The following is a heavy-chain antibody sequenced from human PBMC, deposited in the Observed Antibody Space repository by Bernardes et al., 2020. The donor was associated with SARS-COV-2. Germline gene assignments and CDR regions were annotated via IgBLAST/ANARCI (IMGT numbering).Heavy chain of an antibody. Sequence: GGSLRLSCAASGFTFSSYSMNWVRQAPGKGLEWVSSISSSSSYIYYADSVKGRFTISRDNAKNSLYLQMNSLRAEDTAVYYCARTGGYDILTGFQPYYYYYYMDVWGKGTTVTVSS. J-gene: IGHJ6*03. V-gene: IGHV3-21*01. D-gene: IGHD3-9*01. CDR3: ARTGGYDILTGFQPYYYYYYMDV. CDR1: GFTFSSYS. CDR2: ISSSSSYI.